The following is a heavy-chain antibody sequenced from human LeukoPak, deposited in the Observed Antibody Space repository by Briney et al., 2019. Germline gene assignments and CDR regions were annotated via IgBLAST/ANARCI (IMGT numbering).Heavy chain of an antibody. CDR2: IYSGGTT. CDR3: GRDVGP. V-gene: IGHV3-53*01. Sequence: GGSLRLSCAASGFTVSNNYLHWVRQAPGMGLEWVSVIYSGGTTYYANSVKGRFTISRDSSKNTMYLQMNSLRVEDTAMYYCGRDVGPWGQGTLVTVSS. CDR1: GFTVSNNY. J-gene: IGHJ5*02.